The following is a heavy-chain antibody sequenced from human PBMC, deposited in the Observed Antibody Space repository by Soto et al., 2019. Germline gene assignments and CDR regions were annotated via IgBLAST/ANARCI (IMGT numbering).Heavy chain of an antibody. CDR2: VNPGGYST. J-gene: IGHJ4*02. CDR3: AKDLRAGSGYDFDY. V-gene: IGHV3-23*01. D-gene: IGHD5-12*01. Sequence: EVQLLQSGGGLVHPGGSLRLSCAASGFTFTSYSMTWVRQTPGKGLEWVAAVNPGGYSTYYADSVKGRFTISRDNSNKTLYLQMNSLRAEDTAVYYCAKDLRAGSGYDFDYSDQGTLVTVSS. CDR1: GFTFTSYS.